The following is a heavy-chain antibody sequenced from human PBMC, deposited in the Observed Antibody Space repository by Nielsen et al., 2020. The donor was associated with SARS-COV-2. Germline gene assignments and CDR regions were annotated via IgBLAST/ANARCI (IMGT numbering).Heavy chain of an antibody. CDR1: GYTFTGYY. CDR3: AREGTDYGDLRGSMDV. V-gene: IGHV1-2*02. J-gene: IGHJ6*02. CDR2: INPNSGGT. Sequence: ASVKVSCKASGYTFTGYYMHWVRQAPGQGLEWRGWINPNSGGTNYAQKFQGRVTMTRDTSISTAYMELSRLRSDDTAVYYCAREGTDYGDLRGSMDVWGQGTTVTVSS. D-gene: IGHD4-17*01.